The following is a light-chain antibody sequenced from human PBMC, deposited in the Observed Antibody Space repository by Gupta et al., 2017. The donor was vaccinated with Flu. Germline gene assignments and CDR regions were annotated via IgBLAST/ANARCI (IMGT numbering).Light chain of an antibody. J-gene: IGLJ1*01. CDR3: TSYTSSITYV. CDR2: EVS. Sequence: QSALTQPPSVSGSPGQSVTISCTGTSSDVGTYNRVSWYQQPPGTAPKLMIYEVSNRPSGVPDRFSGSKSGNTASLTISGLQGEDEADYYCTSYTSSITYVFGTGTKVIVL. CDR1: SSDVGTYNR. V-gene: IGLV2-18*02.